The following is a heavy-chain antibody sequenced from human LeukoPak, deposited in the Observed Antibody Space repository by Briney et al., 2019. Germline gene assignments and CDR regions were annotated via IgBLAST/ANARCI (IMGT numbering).Heavy chain of an antibody. V-gene: IGHV3-30-3*01. D-gene: IGHD3-3*01. Sequence: GGSLRLSCAASGFTFNSYSLHWVRQAPGKGLEWVALISSDGGNKYYADSVKGRFTISRDNSKNTLFLQMDSLRPEDTAVYYCAFGGRNTIFGVVIRRFDPWGQGTLVTVSS. CDR2: ISSDGGNK. CDR1: GFTFNSYS. CDR3: AFGGRNTIFGVVIRRFDP. J-gene: IGHJ5*02.